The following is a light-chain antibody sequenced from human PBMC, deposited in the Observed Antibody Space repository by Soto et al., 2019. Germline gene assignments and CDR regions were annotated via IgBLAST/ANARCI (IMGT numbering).Light chain of an antibody. Sequence: DMQMTQSPSSLSASVGDRVTITCRASQAIYNYLAWYQQKPGKVPTLLLSAASTLQSGVPSRFSGSGSGTDFTLTISSLQPEDVATYYCQKFSAVPTFGGGTKVEI. V-gene: IGKV1-27*01. J-gene: IGKJ4*01. CDR3: QKFSAVPT. CDR2: AAS. CDR1: QAIYNY.